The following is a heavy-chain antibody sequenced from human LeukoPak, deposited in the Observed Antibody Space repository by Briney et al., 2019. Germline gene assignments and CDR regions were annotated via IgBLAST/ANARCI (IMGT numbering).Heavy chain of an antibody. D-gene: IGHD3-9*01. CDR3: ARELSLGSNIFSY. CDR2: IYSCGST. CDR1: GFTVSSNY. V-gene: IGHV3-53*05. J-gene: IGHJ4*02. Sequence: GGSLRLSCAASGFTVSSNYMSWVRQAPGKGLEWVSVIYSCGSTYYADSVKGRFTISRDNSKNTLYLQMNSLRAEDTAVYYCARELSLGSNIFSYWGQGTLVTVSS.